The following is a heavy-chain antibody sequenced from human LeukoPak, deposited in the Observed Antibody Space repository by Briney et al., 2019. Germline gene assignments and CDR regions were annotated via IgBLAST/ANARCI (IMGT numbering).Heavy chain of an antibody. CDR1: GGSISSGDYY. CDR2: IYYSGST. J-gene: IGHJ4*02. Sequence: PSETLFLTCTVSGGSISSGDYYWSWIRQPPGKGLEWIGYIYYSGSTYYNPSLKSRVTISVDTSKNQLSLKLSTVTAADTALYYCARHGEYYFDYWGQGTLVTVSS. V-gene: IGHV4-30-4*01. D-gene: IGHD3-10*01. CDR3: ARHGEYYFDY.